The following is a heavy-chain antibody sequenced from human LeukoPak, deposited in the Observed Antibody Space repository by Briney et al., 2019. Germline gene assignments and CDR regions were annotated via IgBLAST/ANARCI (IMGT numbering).Heavy chain of an antibody. J-gene: IGHJ4*02. CDR2: ISSSSSYI. V-gene: IGHV3-21*01. Sequence: GGSLRLSCAASGFTFSSYSMNWVRQAPGKGLECVSSISSSSSYIYYADSVKGRFTISRDNAKNSLYLQMNSLRAEDTAVYYCAREGGIVGARGYFDYWGQGTLVTVSS. CDR3: AREGGIVGARGYFDY. CDR1: GFTFSSYS. D-gene: IGHD1-26*01.